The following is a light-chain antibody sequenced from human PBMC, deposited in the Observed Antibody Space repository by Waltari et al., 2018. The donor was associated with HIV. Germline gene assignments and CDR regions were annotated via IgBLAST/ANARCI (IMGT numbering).Light chain of an antibody. J-gene: IGKJ4*01. CDR2: GAS. Sequence: EIVMTQSQATLSVSPGEGATLSCRASQSVSSNVAWYQQKPGQAPRLLIYGASTRATGIPARFSGSGSGTEFTLTISSLQSEDFAVYYCQQYNNWPALTFGGGTKVEIK. CDR1: QSVSSN. CDR3: QQYNNWPALT. V-gene: IGKV3-15*01.